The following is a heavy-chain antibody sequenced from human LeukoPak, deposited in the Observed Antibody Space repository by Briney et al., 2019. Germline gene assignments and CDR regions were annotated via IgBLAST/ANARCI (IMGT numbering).Heavy chain of an antibody. J-gene: IGHJ6*03. V-gene: IGHV3-7*01. CDR3: ARSVADCYYDYMDV. Sequence: GRSLSPSCAPSGFTPATCWTSWVRPAPGEGLGWVATIKQDVGEKYSVTSVKGRSTISRDNAKNSLYPQMNSLRAEDTALYYCARSVADCYYDYMDVWGKGTTVTVSS. CDR2: IKQDVGEK. D-gene: IGHD6-19*01. CDR1: GFTPATCW.